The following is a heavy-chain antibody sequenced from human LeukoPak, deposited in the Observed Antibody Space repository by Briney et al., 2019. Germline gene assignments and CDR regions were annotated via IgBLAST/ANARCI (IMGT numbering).Heavy chain of an antibody. CDR1: GYTFTSYG. J-gene: IGHJ3*02. CDR3: AHTSSGSYADAFDI. CDR2: ISAYNGNT. Sequence: GASVKVSCKASGYTFTSYGISWVRQAPGQGLEWMGWISAYNGNTNYAQKLQGRVTMTTDTSTSTAYMELRSLRSDDTAVYYCAHTSSGSYADAFDIWAKGPRSPSPQ. V-gene: IGHV1-18*01. D-gene: IGHD1-26*01.